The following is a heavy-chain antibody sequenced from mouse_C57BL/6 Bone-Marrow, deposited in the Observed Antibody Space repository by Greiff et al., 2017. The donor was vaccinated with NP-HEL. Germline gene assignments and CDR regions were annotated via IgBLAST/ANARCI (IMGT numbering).Heavy chain of an antibody. J-gene: IGHJ1*03. CDR3: SRNGYHWYFGG. V-gene: IGHV1-59*01. CDR2: IDPSDSYT. Sequence: VQLQQPGAELVRPGTSVKLSCKASGYTFTSYWMHWVKQRPGQGLEWIGVIDPSDSYTNYNQKFKGKATLTVDTSSSTAYMQLSSLTSADSAVYYCSRNGYHWYFGGWGTGTTVTVAS. CDR1: GYTFTSYW. D-gene: IGHD2-2*01.